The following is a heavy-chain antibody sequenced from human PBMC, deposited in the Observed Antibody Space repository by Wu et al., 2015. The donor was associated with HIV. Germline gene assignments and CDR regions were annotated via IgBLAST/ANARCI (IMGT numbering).Heavy chain of an antibody. CDR1: GGTFSRYA. CDR3: ARSIPAELTGDFDL. D-gene: IGHD3-9*01. V-gene: IGHV1-2*02. Sequence: QVQLVQSGAEVKKPGSSVKVSCKASGGTFSRYAINWVRQAPGQGLDWMGWINPNSGDTKNAQKFQGRVTMTRDTSINTVYMDLHSLRPDDTAVYYCARSIPAELTGDFDLWGQGTLVTVSS. J-gene: IGHJ4*02. CDR2: INPNSGDT.